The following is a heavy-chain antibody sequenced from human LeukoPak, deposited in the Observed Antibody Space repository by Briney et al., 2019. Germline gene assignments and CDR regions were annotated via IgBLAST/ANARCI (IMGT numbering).Heavy chain of an antibody. V-gene: IGHV4-30-4*01. CDR2: IYYSGST. D-gene: IGHD3-10*01. J-gene: IGHJ5*02. Sequence: RSSETLSLTCTVSGGSISSGDYYWSWIRQPPEKGLEWIGYIYYSGSTYYNPSLKSRVTISVDTSKNQFSLKLSSVTAADTAVYYCARSLYYYGSGSWFDPWGQGTLVTVSS. CDR1: GGSISSGDYY. CDR3: ARSLYYYGSGSWFDP.